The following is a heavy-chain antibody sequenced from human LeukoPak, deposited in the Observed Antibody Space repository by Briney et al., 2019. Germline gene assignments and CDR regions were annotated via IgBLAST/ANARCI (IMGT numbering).Heavy chain of an antibody. J-gene: IGHJ3*02. V-gene: IGHV3-23*01. CDR2: ISGSGGST. Sequence: GGSLRLSCAASGFTFSSYAMSWVRQAPGKGLEWVSAISGSGGSTYYADSVKGRFTISRDNSKNTLYLQMNSLRAEDTAVYYRAKITRFSHAFDIWGQGTMVTVSS. D-gene: IGHD1-14*01. CDR3: AKITRFSHAFDI. CDR1: GFTFSSYA.